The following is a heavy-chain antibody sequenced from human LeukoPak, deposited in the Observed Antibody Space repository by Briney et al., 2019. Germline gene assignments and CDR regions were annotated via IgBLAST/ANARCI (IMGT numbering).Heavy chain of an antibody. CDR1: GFIASSNY. CDR3: ATGGRSGVALEQ. J-gene: IGHJ4*02. CDR2: IYSGGTT. Sequence: GGSLRLSCVVSGFIASSNYMSWVRQAPGKGLEWISLIYSGGTTYYADSVMGRFTISRDTSKTTLFLKMSSLKAEDTAVYYCATGGRSGVALEQWGQGTLVTVSS. V-gene: IGHV3-53*01. D-gene: IGHD1/OR15-1a*01.